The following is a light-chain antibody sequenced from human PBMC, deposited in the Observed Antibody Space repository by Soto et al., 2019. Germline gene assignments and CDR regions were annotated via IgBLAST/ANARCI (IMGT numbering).Light chain of an antibody. CDR1: QSIGSY. V-gene: IGKV1-39*01. J-gene: IGKJ2*01. CDR3: QQSYSTPYT. CDR2: AAS. Sequence: DIQMTQSPSSLSAFVGDRVTITCRATQSIGSYLSWYQHKPGKAPKLLIYAASSLQSGVPSSFGGSGSGTDFTLTISSLQPEDFATYFCQQSYSTPYTFGQGTTLEIK.